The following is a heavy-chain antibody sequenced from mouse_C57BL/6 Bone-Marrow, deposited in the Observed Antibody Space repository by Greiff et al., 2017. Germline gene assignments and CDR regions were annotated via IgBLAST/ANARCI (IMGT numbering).Heavy chain of an antibody. V-gene: IGHV1-55*01. CDR3: ARDCSNPYYFDY. D-gene: IGHD2-5*01. Sequence: QVQLQQPGAELVKPGASVKMSCKASGYTFTSYWITWVKQRPGQGLEWIGDIYPGSGSTNYNEKFKSKATLTVDTSSSTAYMQLSSLTSEDSAVYYYARDCSNPYYFDYWGQGTTLTVSS. J-gene: IGHJ2*01. CDR1: GYTFTSYW. CDR2: IYPGSGST.